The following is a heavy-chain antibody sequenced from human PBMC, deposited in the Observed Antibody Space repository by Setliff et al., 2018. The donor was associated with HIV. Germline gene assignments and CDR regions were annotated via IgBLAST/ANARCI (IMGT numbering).Heavy chain of an antibody. V-gene: IGHV4-38-2*01. CDR1: NYSINSGYY. J-gene: IGHJ5*02. CDR3: ARQSITIFGVVISGFDP. Sequence: PSETLSLTCAVSNYSINSGYYWGWIRQPPGKGLEWIGGIYHSGSTYYNPSLKGRVTISVDTSKNQVSLRLTSVTAADTAVYYCARQSITIFGVVISGFDPWGQGTLVTVSS. CDR2: IYHSGST. D-gene: IGHD3-3*01.